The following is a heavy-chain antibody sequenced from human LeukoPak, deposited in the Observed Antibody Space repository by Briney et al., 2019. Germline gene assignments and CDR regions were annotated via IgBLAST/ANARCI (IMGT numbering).Heavy chain of an antibody. CDR3: AREGSIAAALFDY. J-gene: IGHJ4*02. V-gene: IGHV3-7*03. CDR1: GFTFSSYW. Sequence: GGSLRLSCAASGFTFSSYWMSWVHQAPGKGQEWVANIKQDGSEKYYVDSVKGRFTISRDTAKNSLYLQMNSLRAEDTAVYYCAREGSIAAALFDYWGQGTLVTVSS. CDR2: IKQDGSEK. D-gene: IGHD6-13*01.